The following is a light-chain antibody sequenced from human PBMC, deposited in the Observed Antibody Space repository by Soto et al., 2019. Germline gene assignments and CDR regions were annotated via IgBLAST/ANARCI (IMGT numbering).Light chain of an antibody. Sequence: QSALTQPPSVSGSPGQSVAISCTGTSSDVGSYNRVSWYQQPPGAAPKLMIYEVSNRPSGVPDHFSGSKSGNTASLTISGLQAEDEADYYCNSYTGSSTYVFGTGTKLTVL. CDR1: SSDVGSYNR. J-gene: IGLJ1*01. CDR3: NSYTGSSTYV. V-gene: IGLV2-18*02. CDR2: EVS.